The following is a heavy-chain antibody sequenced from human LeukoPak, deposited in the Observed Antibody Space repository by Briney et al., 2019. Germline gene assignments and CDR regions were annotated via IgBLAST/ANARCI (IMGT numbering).Heavy chain of an antibody. J-gene: IGHJ4*02. V-gene: IGHV3-30-3*01. CDR3: ARDSFDY. CDR2: ISYDGSNK. CDR1: GFTFSSYA. Sequence: GRSLRLSCAASGFTFSSYAMHWVRQAPGKGLEWVAVISYDGSNKYYADSVKGRFTISRDNSKNTLYLQMNSLRAEDTAVYYCARDSFDYWGQGTLVTVPS.